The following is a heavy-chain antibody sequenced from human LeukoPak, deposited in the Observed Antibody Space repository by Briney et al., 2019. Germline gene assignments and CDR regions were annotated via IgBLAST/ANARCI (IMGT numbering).Heavy chain of an antibody. CDR1: GYSFAGYY. J-gene: IGHJ5*02. CDR3: AREGCSDGNCYSIFYDP. V-gene: IGHV7-4-1*02. CDR2: INTNTGNP. Sequence: GASVKVSCKASGYSFAGYYIHWVRQAPGQGLEWMGWINTNTGNPTYAQGFTGRFVFSLDTSVSTAYLQISSLKAEDTAVYYCAREGCSDGNCYSIFYDPWGQGTLVTVSS. D-gene: IGHD2-15*01.